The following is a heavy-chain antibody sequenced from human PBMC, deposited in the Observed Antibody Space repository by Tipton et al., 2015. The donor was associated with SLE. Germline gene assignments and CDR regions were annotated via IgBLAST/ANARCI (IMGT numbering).Heavy chain of an antibody. Sequence: SLRLSCAASGFTFSTYAMHWVRQAPGKGLEWVAVISYDGSNKYYADSVKGRFTISRDNSKNTLYLQMNSLRAEDTAVYYCARDHTAARDYYYGMDVWGQGTTVTVSS. D-gene: IGHD5-18*01. CDR1: GFTFSTYA. CDR3: ARDHTAARDYYYGMDV. CDR2: ISYDGSNK. J-gene: IGHJ6*02. V-gene: IGHV3-30*04.